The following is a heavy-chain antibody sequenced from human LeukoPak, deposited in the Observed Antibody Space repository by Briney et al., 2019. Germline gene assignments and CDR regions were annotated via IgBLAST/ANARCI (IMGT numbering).Heavy chain of an antibody. CDR2: INHSGST. Sequence: SETLSLTCAVYGGSFSGYYWSWIRQPPGKGLEWIGEINHSGSTNYNPSLKSRVTISVDTSKNQFSLKLSSVTAADTAVYYCARSGQLYYYDSSGQTFDYWGQGTLVTVSS. CDR3: ARSGQLYYYDSSGQTFDY. V-gene: IGHV4-34*01. CDR1: GGSFSGYY. J-gene: IGHJ4*02. D-gene: IGHD3-22*01.